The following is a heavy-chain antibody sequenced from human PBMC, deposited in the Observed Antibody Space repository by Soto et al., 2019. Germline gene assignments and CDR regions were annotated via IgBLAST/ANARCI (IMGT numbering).Heavy chain of an antibody. CDR3: ARHKRDVRFLEWSYYFDY. V-gene: IGHV3-30*03. CDR1: GFTFNNYG. D-gene: IGHD3-3*01. CDR2: ISFDGGNT. J-gene: IGHJ4*02. Sequence: GGSLRLSCDASGFTFNNYGMHWVRQAPGKGLEWVAVISFDGGNTRYADSVKGRFTISRDNAKNSLYLQMKSLRAEDTAVYYCARHKRDVRFLEWSYYFDYCGQGTLVTVSS.